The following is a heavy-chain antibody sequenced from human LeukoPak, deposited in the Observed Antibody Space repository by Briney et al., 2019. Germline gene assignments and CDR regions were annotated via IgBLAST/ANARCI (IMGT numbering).Heavy chain of an antibody. Sequence: SETLSLTCTVSGGPISNYYWSWIRQPPGKGLEWIGYIYYSGSINYNTSLKSRVPISVDTSKNQFSLNLSSVTAADTAIYYCARGHSGGSPYYFDYWGQGNLVTVSS. D-gene: IGHD2-15*01. CDR3: ARGHSGGSPYYFDY. CDR1: GGPISNYY. J-gene: IGHJ4*02. CDR2: IYYSGSI. V-gene: IGHV4-59*01.